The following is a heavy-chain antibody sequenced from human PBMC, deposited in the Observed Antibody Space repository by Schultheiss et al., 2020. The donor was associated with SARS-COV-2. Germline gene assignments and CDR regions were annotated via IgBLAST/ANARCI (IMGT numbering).Heavy chain of an antibody. CDR1: GDSISSYY. D-gene: IGHD2-2*02. V-gene: IGHV4-59*08. CDR3: ARVPAAIGEGYFDY. Sequence: ETLSLTCTVSGDSISSYYWSWIRQPPGKGLEWIGYIYNSGNTNYNPSLKSRVTISVDTSKNQFSLKLSSVTAADTAVYYCARVPAAIGEGYFDYWGQGTLVTVSS. CDR2: IYNSGNT. J-gene: IGHJ4*02.